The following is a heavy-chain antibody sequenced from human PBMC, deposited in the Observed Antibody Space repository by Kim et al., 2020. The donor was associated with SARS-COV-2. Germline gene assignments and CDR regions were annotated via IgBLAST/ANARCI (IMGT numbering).Heavy chain of an antibody. V-gene: IGHV3-48*03. CDR2: ISSGGRTK. CDR3: ARSVDH. Sequence: GGSLRLSCAASGFAFSSYDMHWVRQAPGKGLEWVAYISSGGRTKYYAESVKGRFTISRDNTKNSLYLQMNSLRPEDTADYYCARSVDHWGQGTLGSVSS. J-gene: IGHJ4*02. CDR1: GFAFSSYD.